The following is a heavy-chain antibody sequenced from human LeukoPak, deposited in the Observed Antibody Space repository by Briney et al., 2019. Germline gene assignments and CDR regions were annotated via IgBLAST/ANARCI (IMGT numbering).Heavy chain of an antibody. V-gene: IGHV4-61*01. CDR2: ISYSGST. J-gene: IGHJ3*02. Sequence: SETLSLTCTVSGGSISSGSYYWSWIRQPPGKGLEWIGYISYSGSTNYNPSLKSRVSISPDTSKNQFSLKLSSVTAADTAVYYCARDRASQGIWGQGTMVTISS. CDR1: GGSISSGSYY. CDR3: ARDRASQGI. D-gene: IGHD3-10*01.